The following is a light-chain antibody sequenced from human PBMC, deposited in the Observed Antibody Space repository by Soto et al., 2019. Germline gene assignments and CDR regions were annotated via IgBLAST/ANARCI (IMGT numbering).Light chain of an antibody. CDR3: QQYETLPYT. J-gene: IGKJ2*01. V-gene: IGKV1-33*01. Sequence: DIQMTQSASSLSASVGDRVTITCQASQVTNNYLNWYQQKPGKAPKLLIYDISTLEIGVPTRFGGGGSGTDFTLTITGLQPQDFATYFCQQYETLPYTFGRGTKLEI. CDR1: QVTNNY. CDR2: DIS.